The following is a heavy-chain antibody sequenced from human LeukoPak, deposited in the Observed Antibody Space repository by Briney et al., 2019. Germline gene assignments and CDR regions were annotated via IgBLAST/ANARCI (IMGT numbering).Heavy chain of an antibody. CDR3: ANPPGAWDY. CDR2: IRYDGSIK. V-gene: IGHV3-30*02. D-gene: IGHD3-10*01. Sequence: GGSLRLSCAASGFTFSNYGMHWVRQAPGKGLEWVAFIRYDGSIKDYADSVKGRITISRDNSKNTLYLQMNSLRAEDTAVYYCANPPGAWDYWGQGTLVTVSS. J-gene: IGHJ4*02. CDR1: GFTFSNYG.